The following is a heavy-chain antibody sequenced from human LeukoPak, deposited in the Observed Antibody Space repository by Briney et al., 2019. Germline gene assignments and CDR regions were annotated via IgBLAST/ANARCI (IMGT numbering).Heavy chain of an antibody. CDR3: VRRNY. V-gene: IGHV3-23*01. CDR2: ISGSGGST. CDR1: GVTSRSSW. Sequence: GGSLRLSCVASGVTSRSSWMHWVRQAPGKGPEWVSAISGSGGSTYYADSVKGRFTISRDNSKNTLYLQMNSLRAEDTAVYYCVRRNYWGQGTLVTVSS. J-gene: IGHJ4*02.